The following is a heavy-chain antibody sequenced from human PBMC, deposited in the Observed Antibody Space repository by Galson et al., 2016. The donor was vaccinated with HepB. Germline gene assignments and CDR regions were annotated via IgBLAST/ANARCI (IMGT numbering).Heavy chain of an antibody. CDR3: ARHSENRYDYAWGTYPRTLGY. J-gene: IGHJ4*02. CDR2: YYTGST. V-gene: IGHV4-39*01. D-gene: IGHD3-16*01. CDR1: GGYINSFPCY. Sequence: SETLSLTCSVSGGYINSFPCYWGWIRQSPGKGLEWIGSYYTGSTYYNPSLKSRITMSADTSSNEFYLELSSVTAADTAVYYCARHSENRYDYAWGTYPRTLGYWGQGILVTVSS.